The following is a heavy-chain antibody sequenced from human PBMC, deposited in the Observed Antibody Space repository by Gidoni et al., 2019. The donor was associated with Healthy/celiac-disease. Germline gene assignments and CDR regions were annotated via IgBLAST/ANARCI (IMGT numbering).Heavy chain of an antibody. D-gene: IGHD6-13*01. Sequence: EVQLVESGGGLVKPGGSLRLSCAASGFTFSNAWMSWVRQAPGKGLEWVGRIKSKTDGGTTDYAAPVKGRFTISRDDSKNTLYLQMNSLKTEDTAVYYCTASSSLIGYGMDVWGQGTTVTVSS. V-gene: IGHV3-15*01. CDR3: TASSSLIGYGMDV. J-gene: IGHJ6*02. CDR2: IKSKTDGGTT. CDR1: GFTFSNAW.